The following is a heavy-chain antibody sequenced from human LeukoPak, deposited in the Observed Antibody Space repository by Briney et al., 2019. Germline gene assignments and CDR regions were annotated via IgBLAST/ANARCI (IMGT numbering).Heavy chain of an antibody. J-gene: IGHJ4*02. D-gene: IGHD2-2*01. CDR2: IYSGGST. Sequence: PGGSLRLSCAASGFTVSSNYMSWVRQATGKGLEWVSVIYSGGSTYYADSVKGRFTISRDNSKNTLYLQMNSLRAEDTAVYYCARDLGYQLLFQFDYWGQGTLVTVSS. CDR1: GFTVSSNY. V-gene: IGHV3-53*01. CDR3: ARDLGYQLLFQFDY.